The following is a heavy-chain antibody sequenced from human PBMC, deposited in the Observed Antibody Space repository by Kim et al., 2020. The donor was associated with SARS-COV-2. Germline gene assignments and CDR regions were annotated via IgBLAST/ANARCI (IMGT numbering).Heavy chain of an antibody. J-gene: IGHJ4*02. Sequence: ASVKVSCKASGYTFTSYYMHWVRQAPGQGLEWMGIINPSDGSTSYAQKFQGRVTMTRDTSTSTVYMELSSLRSEDTAVYYCARGCGSSWPPAVGGFGYWGQGPLVTVSS. D-gene: IGHD6-13*01. V-gene: IGHV1-46*01. CDR3: ARGCGSSWPPAVGGFGY. CDR1: GYTFTSYY. CDR2: INPSDGST.